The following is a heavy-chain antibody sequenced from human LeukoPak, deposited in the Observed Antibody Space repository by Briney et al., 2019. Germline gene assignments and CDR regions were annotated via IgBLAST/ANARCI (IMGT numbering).Heavy chain of an antibody. J-gene: IGHJ6*03. Sequence: GGSLRLSCAASGFTFSSYSMNWVRQAPGKGLEWVSSISSSSSYIYYADSVKGRFTISRDNAKNSLYLQMNSLRAEDTAVYYCARVGGWKDYYYYYMDVWGKGTTVTISS. V-gene: IGHV3-21*01. CDR2: ISSSSSYI. D-gene: IGHD1-1*01. CDR3: ARVGGWKDYYYYYMDV. CDR1: GFTFSSYS.